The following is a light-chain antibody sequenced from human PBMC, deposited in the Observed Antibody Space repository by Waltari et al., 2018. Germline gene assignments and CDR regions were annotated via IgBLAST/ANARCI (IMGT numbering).Light chain of an antibody. V-gene: IGLV1-40*01. CDR2: DNR. CDR3: QSYDSSLSAWV. J-gene: IGLJ3*02. CDR1: NPNLEAGHP. Sequence: QSVLTQPPSVSGAPGQRVTISCTGSNPNLEAGHPVHWYQQLPATAPKLLIYDNRNRPSGVPDRFSGSKSGTSASLAITGLQPEDEADYYCQSYDSSLSAWVFGGGTKLTVL.